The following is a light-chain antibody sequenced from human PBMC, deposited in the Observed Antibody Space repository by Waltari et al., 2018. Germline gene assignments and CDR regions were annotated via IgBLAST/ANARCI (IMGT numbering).Light chain of an antibody. Sequence: QSALTQPPSASGSPGQSVTISCTGTSSDVGAYNYVSWYQQYPDKAPKLMIYEVTKRPAGVPVRFSGSKSGNTAFLTVSGLQAEDEADYYCISYAGNNKYVLGAGTKVTVL. J-gene: IGLJ1*01. CDR2: EVT. V-gene: IGLV2-8*01. CDR1: SSDVGAYNY. CDR3: ISYAGNNKYV.